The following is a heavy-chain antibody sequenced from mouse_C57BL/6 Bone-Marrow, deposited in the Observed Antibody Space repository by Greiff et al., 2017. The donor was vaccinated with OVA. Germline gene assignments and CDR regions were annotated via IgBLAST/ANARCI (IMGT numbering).Heavy chain of an antibody. D-gene: IGHD2-1*01. V-gene: IGHV2-5*01. CDR2: IWRGGST. CDR1: GFSLTSYG. Sequence: VQLVESGPGLVQPSQSLSITCTVSGFSLTSYGVHWVRQSPGKGLEWLGVIWRGGSTDYNAAFMSRLSITKDNSKSQVFFKMNSLQADDTAIYYCAKIYYGNPYYAMDYWGQGTSVTVSS. J-gene: IGHJ4*01. CDR3: AKIYYGNPYYAMDY.